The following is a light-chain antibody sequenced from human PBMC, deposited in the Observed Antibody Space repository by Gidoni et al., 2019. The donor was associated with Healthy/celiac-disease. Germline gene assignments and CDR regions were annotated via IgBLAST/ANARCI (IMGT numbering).Light chain of an antibody. CDR1: QGVSSSY. J-gene: IGKJ2*01. CDR3: QQYGSSPPYT. CDR2: GAS. Sequence: VVLTQSPGTLSLSPGERATLSCRSSQGVSSSYLACYQQTPGQAPRLLIYGASSSATGIPDSCSGSGSGTDLTLTISRLEPEDFAVYYCQQYGSSPPYTFGQGTKLEIK. V-gene: IGKV3-20*01.